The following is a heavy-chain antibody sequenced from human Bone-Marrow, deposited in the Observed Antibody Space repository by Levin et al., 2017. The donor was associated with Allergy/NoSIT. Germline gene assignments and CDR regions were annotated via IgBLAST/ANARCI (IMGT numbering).Heavy chain of an antibody. D-gene: IGHD3-3*01. CDR1: GFTFSSYG. CDR3: ARSYYDFWSALRGDAFDI. J-gene: IGHJ3*02. CDR2: IWYDGSNK. V-gene: IGHV3-33*01. Sequence: PGGSLRLSCAASGFTFSSYGMHWVRQAPGKGLEWVAVIWYDGSNKYYADSVKGRFTISRDNSKNTLYLQMNSLRAEDTAVYYCARSYYDFWSALRGDAFDIWGQGTMVTVSS.